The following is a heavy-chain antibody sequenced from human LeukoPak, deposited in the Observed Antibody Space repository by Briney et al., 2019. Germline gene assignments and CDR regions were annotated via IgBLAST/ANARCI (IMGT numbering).Heavy chain of an antibody. Sequence: SETLSLTCTVSGYSISSGYYWGWIRQPPGQGLEWIGSIYHSGSTYYNPSLKSRVTISVDTSKNQFSLKLSSVTAADTAVYYCARRKGLTVSYNWFDPWGQGTLVTVSS. J-gene: IGHJ5*02. CDR3: ARRKGLTVSYNWFDP. V-gene: IGHV4-38-2*02. CDR1: GYSISSGYY. D-gene: IGHD4-17*01. CDR2: IYHSGST.